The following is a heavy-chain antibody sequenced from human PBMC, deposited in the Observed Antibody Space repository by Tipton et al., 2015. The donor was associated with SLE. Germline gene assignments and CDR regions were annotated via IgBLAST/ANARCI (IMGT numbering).Heavy chain of an antibody. Sequence: LSCSVSGASISSHYWNWIRQPPGKGLEYIGYTHYSGSTDYSPTLKSRVTMSVDTSKNQFSLKLNSVTAADTAIYYCARGSVRADDFWGQGILVTVSP. CDR2: THYSGST. CDR3: ARGSVRADDF. J-gene: IGHJ4*02. D-gene: IGHD4-17*01. V-gene: IGHV4-59*11. CDR1: GASISSHY.